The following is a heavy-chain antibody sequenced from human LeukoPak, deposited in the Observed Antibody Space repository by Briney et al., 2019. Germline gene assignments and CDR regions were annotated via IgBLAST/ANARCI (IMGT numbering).Heavy chain of an antibody. V-gene: IGHV4-30-2*01. J-gene: IGHJ4*02. CDR2: IYHSGST. Sequence: SQTLSLTCAVSGGSISSGGYSWSWIRQPPGTGLEWIGYIYHSGSTYYNPSLKSRVTISVDRSKNQFSLKLSSVTAADTAVYYCARTVVVPAAMPYYFDYWSQGTLVTVSS. CDR3: ARTVVVPAAMPYYFDY. CDR1: GGSISSGGYS. D-gene: IGHD2-2*01.